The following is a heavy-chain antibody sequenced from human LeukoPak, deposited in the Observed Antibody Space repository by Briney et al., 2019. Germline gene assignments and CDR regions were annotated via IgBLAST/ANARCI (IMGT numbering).Heavy chain of an antibody. Sequence: ASVKVSCKASGYTFTGYYMHWVRQAPGQGLEWMGWINPNSGGTNYAQKFQGWVTMTRDTSISTAYMELSRLRSDDTAVYYCARSPGIAVAGTWYFDLWGRGTLVTVSS. J-gene: IGHJ2*01. CDR1: GYTFTGYY. D-gene: IGHD6-19*01. V-gene: IGHV1-2*04. CDR3: ARSPGIAVAGTWYFDL. CDR2: INPNSGGT.